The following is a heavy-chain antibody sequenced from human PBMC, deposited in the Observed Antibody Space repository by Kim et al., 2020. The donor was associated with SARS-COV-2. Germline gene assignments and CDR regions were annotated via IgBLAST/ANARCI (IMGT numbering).Heavy chain of an antibody. Sequence: LKGRFTVSRDYAKNTLYLQMNSLTAEDTAVYYCAKPGYIFWVTTYFRMDLWGQGTTVTVSS. J-gene: IGHJ6*02. D-gene: IGHD4-17*01. CDR3: AKPGYIFWVTTYFRMDL. V-gene: IGHV3-30*02.